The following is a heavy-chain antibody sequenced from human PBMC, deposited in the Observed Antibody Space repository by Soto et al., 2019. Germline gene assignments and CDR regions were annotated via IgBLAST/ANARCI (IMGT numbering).Heavy chain of an antibody. CDR1: GFTISNYG. J-gene: IGHJ6*02. CDR2: ISFDGCNV. D-gene: IGHD3-3*01. V-gene: IGHV3-30*18. Sequence: QAQLVESGGGVVQPGRSLRLSCAASGFTISNYGMHWVRQAPGKGLEWVAVISFDGCNVYFKESVKGRLTISRDNSRNTVYLQMNSLTAEDAAVYYCAKESRGDGFGSGYYNYYGMDVWGQGTTVTGSS. CDR3: AKESRGDGFGSGYYNYYGMDV.